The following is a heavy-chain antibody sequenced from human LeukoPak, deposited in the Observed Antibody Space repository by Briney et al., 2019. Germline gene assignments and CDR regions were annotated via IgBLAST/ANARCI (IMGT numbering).Heavy chain of an antibody. J-gene: IGHJ4*02. V-gene: IGHV4-61*02. Sequence: SQTLSLTCTVSGGSISSGSYYWSWIRQPPGKGLEWIGRIYTSGSTNYNPSLKSRVTISVDTSKNQFSLKLSSVTAADTAVYYCARLGKTQYVFDYWGQGTLVTVSS. CDR3: ARLGKTQYVFDY. CDR1: GGSISSGSYY. D-gene: IGHD3-16*01. CDR2: IYTSGST.